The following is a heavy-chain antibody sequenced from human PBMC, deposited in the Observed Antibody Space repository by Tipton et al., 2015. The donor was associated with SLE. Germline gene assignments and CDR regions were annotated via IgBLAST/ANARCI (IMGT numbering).Heavy chain of an antibody. CDR2: IYYSGST. J-gene: IGHJ4*02. Sequence: TLSLTCTVSGGSISSHYWSWIRQPPGKGLEWIGYIYYSGSTNYNPSLKSRVTISVDTSKNQFSLKLSSVTAADTAVYYCARGRYYDSSGYYYDYWGQGTLVTVSS. D-gene: IGHD3-22*01. V-gene: IGHV4-59*11. CDR1: GGSISSHY. CDR3: ARGRYYDSSGYYYDY.